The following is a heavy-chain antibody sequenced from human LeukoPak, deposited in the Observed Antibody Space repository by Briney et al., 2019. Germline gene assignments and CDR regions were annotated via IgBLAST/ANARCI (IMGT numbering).Heavy chain of an antibody. J-gene: IGHJ4*02. CDR1: GGSISSSSYY. CDR3: ASDNCSGGSCYSF. CDR2: IYYSGST. V-gene: IGHV4-39*07. Sequence: SETLSLTCTVSGGSISSSSYYWGWIRQPPGKGLEWIGSIYYSGSTYYNPSLKSRVTISVDTSKNQFSLKLSSVTAADTAVYYCASDNCSGGSCYSFWGQGTLVTVSS. D-gene: IGHD2-15*01.